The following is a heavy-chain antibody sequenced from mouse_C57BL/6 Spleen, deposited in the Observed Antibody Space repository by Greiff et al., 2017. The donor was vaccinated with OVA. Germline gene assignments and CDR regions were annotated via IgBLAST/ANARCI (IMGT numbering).Heavy chain of an antibody. Sequence: QVQLKQPGTELVKPGASVKLSCKASGYTFTRYWMHWVKQRPGQGLEWIGNINPSNGGTNYNEKFKSKATLTVDKSSSTAYRQLSSLTSEDSSVYYCARPNLYYFDYWGQGTTLTVSS. J-gene: IGHJ2*01. CDR1: GYTFTRYW. V-gene: IGHV1-53*01. CDR3: ARPNLYYFDY. D-gene: IGHD4-1*01. CDR2: INPSNGGT.